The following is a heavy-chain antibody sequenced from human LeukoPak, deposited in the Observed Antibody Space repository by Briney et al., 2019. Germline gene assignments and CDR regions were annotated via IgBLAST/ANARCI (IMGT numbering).Heavy chain of an antibody. Sequence: GGSLRLSCTASGFTFGDYAMNWVRQAPGKGLEWVGFIRSKAYGGTTEYAATVKGRFTISRDDSKSTAYLQMDGLKTDDTAVYYCTRWITRSSLDYWGQGTLVTVSS. CDR1: GFTFGDYA. J-gene: IGHJ4*02. CDR2: IRSKAYGGTT. V-gene: IGHV3-49*04. D-gene: IGHD2-2*01. CDR3: TRWITRSSLDY.